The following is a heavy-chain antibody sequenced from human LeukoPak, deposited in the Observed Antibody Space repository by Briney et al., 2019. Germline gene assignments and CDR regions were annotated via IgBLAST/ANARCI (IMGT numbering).Heavy chain of an antibody. V-gene: IGHV4-59*01. CDR3: ARLRSGMDV. CDR2: VYNSGST. J-gene: IGHJ6*02. CDR1: GGSINSYY. Sequence: SETLSLTCTVSGGSINSYYWTWIRQPPGKGLEWIANVYNSGSTNYNPSLKSRVTISVDMFKNQFSLKLTSPTAADTAVYYCARLRSGMDVWGQGTTVTVSS.